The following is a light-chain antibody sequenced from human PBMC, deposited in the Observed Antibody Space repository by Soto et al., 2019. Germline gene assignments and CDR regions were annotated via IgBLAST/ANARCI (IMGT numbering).Light chain of an antibody. J-gene: IGLJ1*01. V-gene: IGLV2-14*01. Sequence: QSALTQPASVSGSPGQSITISCTGTNSDVGGYNFVSWYQQHPGKAPKLMIYDVSNRPSGVSNRFSGSKSGNTASLNISGLQAEDEDDYYCSSYTSSSITYVLGIGTKLTVL. CDR1: NSDVGGYNF. CDR2: DVS. CDR3: SSYTSSSITYV.